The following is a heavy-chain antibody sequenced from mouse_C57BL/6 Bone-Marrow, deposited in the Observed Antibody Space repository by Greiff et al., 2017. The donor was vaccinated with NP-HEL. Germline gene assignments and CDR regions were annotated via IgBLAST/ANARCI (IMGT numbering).Heavy chain of an antibody. Sequence: QVQLQQSGAELVRPGTSVKVSCKASGYAFTNYLIEWVKQRPGQGLEWIGVINPGSGGTNYNEKFKGKATLTADKSSSTAYMQLSSLTSEDSAVDFCARRWLLRVGQGFDYWGQGTTLTVSS. CDR1: GYAFTNYL. CDR3: ARRWLLRVGQGFDY. V-gene: IGHV1-54*01. D-gene: IGHD2-3*01. J-gene: IGHJ2*01. CDR2: INPGSGGT.